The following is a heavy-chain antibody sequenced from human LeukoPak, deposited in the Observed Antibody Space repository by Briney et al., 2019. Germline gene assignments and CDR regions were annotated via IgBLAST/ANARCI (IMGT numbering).Heavy chain of an antibody. CDR1: GYTFTGYY. D-gene: IGHD3-22*01. CDR3: ARDNGGYYYV. CDR2: IIPIFGTA. V-gene: IGHV1-69*13. J-gene: IGHJ4*02. Sequence: ASVKVSCKASGYTFTGYYMHWVRQAPGQGLEWMGGIIPIFGTANYAQKFQGRVTITADESTSTAYMELSSLRSEDTAVHYCARDNGGYYYVWGQGTLVTVSS.